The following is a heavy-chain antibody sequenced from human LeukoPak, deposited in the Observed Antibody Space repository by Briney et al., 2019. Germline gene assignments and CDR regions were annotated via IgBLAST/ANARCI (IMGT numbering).Heavy chain of an antibody. CDR2: ISAYNGNT. CDR1: GYTFTSYG. D-gene: IGHD3-16*02. V-gene: IGHV1-18*01. J-gene: IGHJ6*04. CDR3: ARDSMIAFGGVIVDV. Sequence: GASVKVSCKASGYTFTSYGISWVRQAPGQGLEWMGWISAYNGNTNYAQKLQGRVTMTTDTSTSTAYMELRSLRSDDTAVCYCARDSMIAFGGVIVDVWGKGTTVTVSS.